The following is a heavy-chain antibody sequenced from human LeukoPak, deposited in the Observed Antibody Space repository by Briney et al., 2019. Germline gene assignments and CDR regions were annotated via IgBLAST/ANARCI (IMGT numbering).Heavy chain of an antibody. D-gene: IGHD3-22*01. Sequence: SETLSLTCAGYGGSFSGYYWSWIRQPPGKGLEWIGEINHSGSTNYNPSLKSRVTISVDTSKNQFSLKLSSVTAADTAVYYCARVGTYYYDSSGYYRSAPYFDYWGQGTLVTVSS. J-gene: IGHJ4*02. CDR2: INHSGST. V-gene: IGHV4-34*01. CDR1: GGSFSGYY. CDR3: ARVGTYYYDSSGYYRSAPYFDY.